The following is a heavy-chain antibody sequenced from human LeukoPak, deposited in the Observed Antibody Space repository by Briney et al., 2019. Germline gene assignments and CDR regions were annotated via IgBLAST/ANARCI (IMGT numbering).Heavy chain of an antibody. CDR1: GGSLSGYY. CDR3: ARGLRTMVRGVIPYYFDY. D-gene: IGHD3-10*01. J-gene: IGHJ4*02. Sequence: PSETLSLTCAVYGGSLSGYYWSWIRQPPGKGLEWIGEINHSGSTNYNPSLKSRVTISVDTSKNQFSLKLSSVTAADTAVYYCARGLRTMVRGVIPYYFDYWGQGTLVTVSS. V-gene: IGHV4-34*01. CDR2: INHSGST.